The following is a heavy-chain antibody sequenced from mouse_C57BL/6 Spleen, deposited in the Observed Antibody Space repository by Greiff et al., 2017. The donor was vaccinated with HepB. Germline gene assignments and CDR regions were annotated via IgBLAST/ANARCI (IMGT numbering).Heavy chain of an antibody. CDR2: IDPENGDT. J-gene: IGHJ2*01. Sequence: EVQLQQSGAELVRPGASVQLSCTASGFTINADYMHWVKQRPEQGLEWIGWIDPENGDTEYASKFQGQAPITADASANTAYLRRSSLTSEDTAVYYCSAVVDGAGYRCYFGCWGEGTTLTVS. CDR1: GFTINADY. V-gene: IGHV14-4*01. CDR3: SAVVDGAGYRCYFGC. D-gene: IGHD3-2*02.